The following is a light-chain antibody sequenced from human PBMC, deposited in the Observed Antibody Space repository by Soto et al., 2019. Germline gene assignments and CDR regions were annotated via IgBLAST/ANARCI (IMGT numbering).Light chain of an antibody. CDR1: ESHYINC. CDR3: QHYSTAPPHS. Sequence: VLTQSPYALSLSPAEGAPLPCTAIESHYINCLAWYQQRPGQAPSLLISGASRSATGIPDRFSGSGSGTDFTLTISRLVSEEVAVYYCQHYSTAPPHSFGQGTKVDI. J-gene: IGKJ2*01. CDR2: GAS. V-gene: IGKV3-20*01.